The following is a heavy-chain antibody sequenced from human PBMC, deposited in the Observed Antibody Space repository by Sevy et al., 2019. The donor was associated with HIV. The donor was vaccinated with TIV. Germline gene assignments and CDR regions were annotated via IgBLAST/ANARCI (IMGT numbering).Heavy chain of an antibody. CDR3: AHTSYYDSRETPYDAFDI. CDR2: IYWSDDR. J-gene: IGHJ3*02. CDR1: GFSLTTSGLG. Sequence: SGPTLVNPTQTLTLTCTFSGFSLTTSGLGVGWIRQPPGKALEWLALIYWSDDRRYNPSLKSRLTITKDSSKNQVVLTMTNMDPVDTATYYCAHTSYYDSRETPYDAFDIWGQGTTVTVS. V-gene: IGHV2-5*01. D-gene: IGHD3-22*01.